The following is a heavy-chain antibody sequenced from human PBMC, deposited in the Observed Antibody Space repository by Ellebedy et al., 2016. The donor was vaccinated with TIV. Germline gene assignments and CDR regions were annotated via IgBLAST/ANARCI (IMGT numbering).Heavy chain of an antibody. D-gene: IGHD3-10*01. V-gene: IGHV4-59*12. CDR3: ARGDNSGSYYINLYYFDY. J-gene: IGHJ4*02. Sequence: SETLSLTCTVSGGSIWGWIRQPPGKGLEWIGNIYYSGSTYYNPSLKSRVTISVDTSKNQFSLKLTSVTAADTAVYYCARGDNSGSYYINLYYFDYWGQGTLVTVSS. CDR2: IYYSGST. CDR1: GGSI.